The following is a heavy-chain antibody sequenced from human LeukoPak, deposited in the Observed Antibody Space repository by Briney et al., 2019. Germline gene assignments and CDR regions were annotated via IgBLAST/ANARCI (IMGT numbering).Heavy chain of an antibody. CDR1: GYTFTGYY. Sequence: GASVKVSCKASGYTFTGYYMHWVRQAPGQGLEWMRWINPNTGGTNYAQKFQGRVTMTRDTSISTAYMELSRLRSDDTAVYYCASYDSSGYYFDYWGQGTLVTVSS. D-gene: IGHD3-22*01. J-gene: IGHJ4*02. V-gene: IGHV1-2*02. CDR3: ASYDSSGYYFDY. CDR2: INPNTGGT.